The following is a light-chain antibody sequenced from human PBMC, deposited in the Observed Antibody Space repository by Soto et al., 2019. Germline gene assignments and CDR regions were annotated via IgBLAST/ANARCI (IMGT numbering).Light chain of an antibody. V-gene: IGLV2-8*01. CDR2: EVS. CDR3: SSYAGSNILSVV. J-gene: IGLJ2*01. Sequence: QSALTQPPSASGSPGQSVTISCTGTSSDVGGYNYVSWYQQHPGNAPKLMIYEVSKRPSGVPDRFSGSKSGNTASLTVSGLQAEDEADYSCSSYAGSNILSVVFGGGTKLTVL. CDR1: SSDVGGYNY.